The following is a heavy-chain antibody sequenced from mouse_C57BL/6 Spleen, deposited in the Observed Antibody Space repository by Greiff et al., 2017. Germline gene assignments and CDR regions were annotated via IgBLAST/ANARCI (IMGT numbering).Heavy chain of an antibody. J-gene: IGHJ1*03. CDR2: IYPGDGDT. V-gene: IGHV1-80*01. Sequence: VHLVESGAELVKPGASVKISCKASGYAFSSYWMNWVKQRPGKGLEWIGQIYPGDGDTNYNGKFKGKATLTADKSSSTAYMQLSSLTSEDSAVYFCARRGTTVVATRYFDVWGTGTTVTVSS. CDR1: GYAFSSYW. D-gene: IGHD1-1*01. CDR3: ARRGTTVVATRYFDV.